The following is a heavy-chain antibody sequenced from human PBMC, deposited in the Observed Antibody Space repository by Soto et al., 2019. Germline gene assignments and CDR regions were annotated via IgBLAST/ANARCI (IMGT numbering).Heavy chain of an antibody. CDR1: GGSFTSNNW. D-gene: IGHD1-7*01. CDR2: IYRTGST. V-gene: IGHV4-4*02. J-gene: IGHJ4*02. Sequence: SETLSLTCAVSGGSFTSNNWWTWVRQPPGQGLEWIGEIYRTGSTNYNLSLKSRVTISLDKSENQFSLKVTSLTAADTAVYYCASRDPGTSVDYWGQGTLVTVSS. CDR3: ASRDPGTSVDY.